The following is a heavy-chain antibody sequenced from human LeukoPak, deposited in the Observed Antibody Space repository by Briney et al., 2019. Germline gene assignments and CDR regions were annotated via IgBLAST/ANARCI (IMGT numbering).Heavy chain of an antibody. V-gene: IGHV7-4-1*02. D-gene: IGHD3-10*01. CDR3: ARERPGVIFDY. CDR1: GYTFTSYG. CDR2: INTNTGNP. J-gene: IGHJ4*02. Sequence: VSVKVSCKASGYTFTSYGISWVRQAPGQGLEWMGWINTNTGNPTYAQDFTGRFVFSLDTSVSTAYLQISTLKAEDTAVYYCARERPGVIFDYWGQGTLVTVSS.